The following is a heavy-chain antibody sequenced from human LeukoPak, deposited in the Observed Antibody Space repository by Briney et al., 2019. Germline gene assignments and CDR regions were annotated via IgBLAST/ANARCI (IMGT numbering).Heavy chain of an antibody. Sequence: PGGSLRLSCAASGFTVSSNYMSWVRQAAGKGLEWVSVIYSGGSTYYADSVRGRFTISRDNSKNTLYLQMNSMRAEDTAVYYCAREGSSSSSDAFDIWGQGTMVTVSS. CDR3: AREGSSSSSDAFDI. V-gene: IGHV3-66*02. J-gene: IGHJ3*02. CDR2: IYSGGST. CDR1: GFTVSSNY. D-gene: IGHD6-6*01.